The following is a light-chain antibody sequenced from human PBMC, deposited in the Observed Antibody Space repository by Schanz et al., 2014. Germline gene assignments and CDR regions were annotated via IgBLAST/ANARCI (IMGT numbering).Light chain of an antibody. CDR1: SSDVGGYNY. CDR2: EDT. CDR3: CSYAGRDNYV. V-gene: IGLV2-11*01. J-gene: IGLJ1*01. Sequence: QSALTQPRSVSGSPGQSVTISCTGTSSDVGGYNYVSWYQQHPGKAPKLMIYEDTKRPSGVPDRFAGSKSGNTASLTVAGLQDEDEADFYCCSYAGRDNYVFGTGTKLTVL.